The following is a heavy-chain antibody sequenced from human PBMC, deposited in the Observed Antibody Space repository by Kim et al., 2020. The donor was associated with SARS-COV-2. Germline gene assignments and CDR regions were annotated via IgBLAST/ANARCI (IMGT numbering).Heavy chain of an antibody. V-gene: IGHV3-15*01. CDR2: IKSKTDGGTT. CDR3: NPSKYYDFWSGYSAYGMDV. Sequence: GGSLRLSCAASGFTFSNAWMSWVRQAPGKGLEWVGRIKSKTDGGTTDYAAPVKGRFTISRDDSKNTLYLQMNSLKTEDTAVYYCNPSKYYDFWSGYSAYGMDVWGQGTTVTVSS. J-gene: IGHJ6*02. CDR1: GFTFSNAW. D-gene: IGHD3-3*01.